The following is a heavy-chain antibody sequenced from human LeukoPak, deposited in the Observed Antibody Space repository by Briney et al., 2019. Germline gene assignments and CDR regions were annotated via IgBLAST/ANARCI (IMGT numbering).Heavy chain of an antibody. CDR1: GASISNLNYY. Sequence: SQTLSLTCTVSGASISNLNYYWSWIRQPAGKGLEWIGSIYYSGSTYYNPSLKSRVTISVDTSKNQFSLKLSSVTAADTAVYYCARHKSNYPDYWGQGTLVTVSS. CDR3: ARHKSNYPDY. CDR2: IYYSGST. V-gene: IGHV4-39*01. J-gene: IGHJ4*02.